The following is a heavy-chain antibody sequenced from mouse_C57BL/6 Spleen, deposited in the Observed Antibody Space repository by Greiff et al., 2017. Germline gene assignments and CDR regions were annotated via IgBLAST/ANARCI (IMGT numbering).Heavy chain of an antibody. CDR3: ARAPIYDGYYRYYAMDY. CDR1: GFSLTSYG. D-gene: IGHD2-3*01. V-gene: IGHV2-6*01. J-gene: IGHJ4*01. CDR2: IWGVGST. Sequence: QVQLQQSGPGLVAPSQSLSITCTVSGFSLTSYGVDWVRQSPGKGLEWLGVIWGVGSTNYNSALKSRLSISKDNSNNKVFLKQNSLQTDDTAMYYCARAPIYDGYYRYYAMDYWGQGTSVTVSS.